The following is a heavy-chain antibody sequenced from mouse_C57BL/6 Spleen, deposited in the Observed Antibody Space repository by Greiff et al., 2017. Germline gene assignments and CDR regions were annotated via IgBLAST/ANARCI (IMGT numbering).Heavy chain of an antibody. V-gene: IGHV1-4*01. J-gene: IGHJ3*01. CDR1: GYTFTSYT. CDR2: INPSSGYT. CDR3: ARSDYGSSPSWFAY. Sequence: QVQLQQSGAELARPGASVKMSCKASGYTFTSYTMHWVKQRPGQGLEWIGYINPSSGYTKYNQKFKDKATLTADKSSSTAYMQLSSLTSEDSAVYYCARSDYGSSPSWFAYWGQGTLVTVSA. D-gene: IGHD1-1*01.